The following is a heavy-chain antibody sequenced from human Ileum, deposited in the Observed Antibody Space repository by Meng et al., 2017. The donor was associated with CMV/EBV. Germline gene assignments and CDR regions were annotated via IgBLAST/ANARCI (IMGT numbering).Heavy chain of an antibody. CDR3: ARAGTTVTTIQLHPFRYYGMDV. CDR2: ISYDGSNK. Sequence: YAMHWVRQAPGKGLEWVAVISYDGSNKYYADSVKGRFTISRDNSKNTLYLQMNSLRAEDTAVYYCARAGTTVTTIQLHPFRYYGMDVWGQGTTVTVSS. CDR1: YA. J-gene: IGHJ6*02. D-gene: IGHD4-11*01. V-gene: IGHV3-30-3*01.